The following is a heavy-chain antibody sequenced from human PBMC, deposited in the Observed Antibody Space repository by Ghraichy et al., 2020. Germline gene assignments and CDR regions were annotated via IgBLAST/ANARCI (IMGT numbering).Heavy chain of an antibody. CDR2: IRSKANSYAT. Sequence: LSLTCAASGFTFSGSAMHWVRQASGKGLEWVGRIRSKANSYATAYAASVKGRFTISRDDSKNTAYLQMNSLKTEDTAVYYCTRHVDYWGQGTLVTVSS. J-gene: IGHJ4*02. V-gene: IGHV3-73*01. CDR1: GFTFSGSA. CDR3: TRHVDY.